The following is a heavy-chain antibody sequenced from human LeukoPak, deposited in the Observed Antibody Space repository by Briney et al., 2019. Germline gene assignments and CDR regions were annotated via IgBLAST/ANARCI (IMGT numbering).Heavy chain of an antibody. Sequence: QAGGSLRLSCAASGFSFSGHWMNWVRQPPGKGLEWVANIKADGSEKYYVDSVKGRFTISRDDAKRTVDLQVDNLRAEDTAIYYCAYRNNFEYWGQGALVTVSSGESSQGAAPIDYWGQGTLVTVSS. J-gene: IGHJ4*02. CDR3: AYRNNFEYWGQGALVTVSSGESSQGAAPIDY. CDR1: GFSFSGHW. CDR2: IKADGSEK. V-gene: IGHV3-7*05. D-gene: IGHD6-13*01.